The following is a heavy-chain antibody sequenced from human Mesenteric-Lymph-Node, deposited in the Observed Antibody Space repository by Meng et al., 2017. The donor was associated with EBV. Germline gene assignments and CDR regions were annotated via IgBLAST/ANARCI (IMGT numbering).Heavy chain of an antibody. J-gene: IGHJ3*02. D-gene: IGHD3-16*01. V-gene: IGHV4-4*02. CDR2: FYHSGNT. Sequence: QVQLQGWCPGLVAPSGTLSLPCAVSGGSTNRYTSWTWVRQPPGKGLEWIGEFYHSGNTNYNPPLNSRVTISEDNSKNQFSLKVTSVTAADTAVYSGARKDLGPFDIWGQGTMVTVSS. CDR1: GGSTNRYTS. CDR3: ARKDLGPFDI.